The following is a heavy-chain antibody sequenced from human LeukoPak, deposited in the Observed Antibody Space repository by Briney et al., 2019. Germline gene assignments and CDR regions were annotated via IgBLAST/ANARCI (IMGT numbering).Heavy chain of an antibody. CDR1: GFTFSAYW. CDR3: ARPPYITVADPFDS. V-gene: IGHV3-74*01. J-gene: IGHJ4*02. CDR2: INSDGSTT. Sequence: QPGGSLRLSCAASGFTFSAYWMHWVRQTPGKEPVWVSAINSDGSTTNYADSVKGRFTISRDNAKNTVYLQMDSLRAEDTSVYYCARPPYITVADPFDSWGQGTLVTVSS. D-gene: IGHD6-19*01.